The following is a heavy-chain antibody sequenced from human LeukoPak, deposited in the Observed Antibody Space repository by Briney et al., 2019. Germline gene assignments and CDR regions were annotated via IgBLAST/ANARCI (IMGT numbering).Heavy chain of an antibody. Sequence: SVKVSCKASGFTFTSSAVQWVRQARGQRLEWIGWIVVGSGNTNYAQKFQERVTITRDMSTSTAYMELSSLRSEDTAVYYSAADALRNSGSYYFDYWGQGTLVTVSS. CDR1: GFTFTSSA. J-gene: IGHJ4*02. D-gene: IGHD1-26*01. CDR2: IVVGSGNT. V-gene: IGHV1-58*01. CDR3: AADALRNSGSYYFDY.